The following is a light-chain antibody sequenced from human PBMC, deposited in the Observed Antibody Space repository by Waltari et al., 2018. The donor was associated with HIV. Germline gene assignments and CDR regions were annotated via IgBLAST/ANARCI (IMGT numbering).Light chain of an antibody. CDR1: QNFNSY. J-gene: IGKJ1*01. Sequence: EIVLTQSPATLSLSPGERATLACRAGQNFNSYLAWYQQKPGQAPRLLIYDASNRATGIPARFRGSGSVTDFTLTVSSLEPEDSAVYYCQQRGNWPWTFGQGTKVEIK. V-gene: IGKV3-11*01. CDR3: QQRGNWPWT. CDR2: DAS.